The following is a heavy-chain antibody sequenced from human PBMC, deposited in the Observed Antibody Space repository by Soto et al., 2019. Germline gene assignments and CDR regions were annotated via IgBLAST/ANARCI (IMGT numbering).Heavy chain of an antibody. D-gene: IGHD2-15*01. V-gene: IGHV4-4*02. CDR3: ARSARYGVVGDY. CDR2: IFHTGTT. Sequence: SETLSLTCGVSGNSIYRSYWWSWVRLPPGKGPEWIGEIFHTGTTNYNPSLKSRLTMSVDKSKKEISLKLDSVTAADTAVYFCARSARYGVVGDYWGQGTGVTVSS. CDR1: GNSIYRSYW. J-gene: IGHJ4*02.